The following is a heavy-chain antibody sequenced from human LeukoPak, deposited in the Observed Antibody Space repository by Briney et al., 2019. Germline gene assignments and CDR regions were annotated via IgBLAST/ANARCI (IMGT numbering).Heavy chain of an antibody. CDR3: ASPAVAGTVDY. CDR1: GGSISSSSYS. D-gene: IGHD6-19*01. V-gene: IGHV4-39*01. Sequence: PSETLSLTCTVSGGSISSSSYSWGWIRQPPGKGLEWIGSIYYSGSTYYNPSLKSRVTISVDTSKNQFSLKLSSVTAADTAVYYCASPAVAGTVDYWGQGTLATVSS. J-gene: IGHJ4*02. CDR2: IYYSGST.